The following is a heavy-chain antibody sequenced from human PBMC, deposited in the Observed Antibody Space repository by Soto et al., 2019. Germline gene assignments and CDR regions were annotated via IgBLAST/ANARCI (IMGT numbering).Heavy chain of an antibody. CDR2: TSSSGSDT. CDR3: AKAGSGSFLAD. V-gene: IGHV3-21*01. CDR1: GFTFSSYT. D-gene: IGHD3-10*01. J-gene: IGHJ4*02. Sequence: EVQLVESGGGLVKPGGSLRLSCAGSGFTFSSYTMNWVRQAPGKGLEWVSSTSSSGSDTYYADSVKGRFTISRDNAKNSLYLQMNSLRADDTAVYYCAKAGSGSFLADWGQGTLVTVSS.